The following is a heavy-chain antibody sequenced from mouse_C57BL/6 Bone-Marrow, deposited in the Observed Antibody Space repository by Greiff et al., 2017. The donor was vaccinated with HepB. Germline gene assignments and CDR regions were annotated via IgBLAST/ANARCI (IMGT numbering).Heavy chain of an antibody. CDR1: GYTFTDYY. V-gene: IGHV1-26*01. J-gene: IGHJ1*03. Sequence: VQLQQSGPELVKPGASVKISCKASGYTFTDYYMNWVKQSHGKSLEWIGDINPINGGTSYNQKFKGKATWTVDNSSSTAYMELRILTSEDSAVYYCERSYYGSSFPWYLDVWGRGATVTVSS. CDR3: ERSYYGSSFPWYLDV. D-gene: IGHD1-1*01. CDR2: INPINGGT.